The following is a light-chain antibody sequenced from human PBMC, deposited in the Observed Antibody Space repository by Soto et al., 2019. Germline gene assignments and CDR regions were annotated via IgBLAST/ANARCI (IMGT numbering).Light chain of an antibody. Sequence: EIVMTQSPATLSVSPGERATLSCRASQSVSSSYLAWYQQKPGQAPRLLLYGASSRAPAIADRFSGSGSGTGFTLTISRLEPEDFAVYYCQQHETLITFGQGTRLEIK. CDR1: QSVSSSY. CDR3: QQHETLIT. J-gene: IGKJ5*01. CDR2: GAS. V-gene: IGKV3-20*01.